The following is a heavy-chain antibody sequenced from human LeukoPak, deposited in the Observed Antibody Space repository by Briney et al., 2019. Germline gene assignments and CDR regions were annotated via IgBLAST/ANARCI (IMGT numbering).Heavy chain of an antibody. Sequence: GGSLRLSCAASGFTFDDYAMDWVRQAPGKGLEWVSGISWNSGSIVYADSVKGRFTISRDNAQPPLYLQMNRLRAEDTALYYCATDITPLAGNRPFDIWGQGTMVTVSS. CDR1: GFTFDDYA. J-gene: IGHJ3*02. D-gene: IGHD6-19*01. CDR3: ATDITPLAGNRPFDI. CDR2: ISWNSGSI. V-gene: IGHV3-9*01.